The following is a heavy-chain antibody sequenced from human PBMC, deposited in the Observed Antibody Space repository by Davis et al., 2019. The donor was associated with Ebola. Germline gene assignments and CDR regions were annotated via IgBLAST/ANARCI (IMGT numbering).Heavy chain of an antibody. CDR1: GGSFSGYY. J-gene: IGHJ6*02. CDR3: ARLVGYCSSTSCWYYGMDV. Sequence: MPSETLSLTCAVYGGSFSGYYWSWIRQPPGKGLEWIGEINHSGSTNYNPSLKSRVTISVDTSKNQFSLKLSSVTAADTAVYYCARLVGYCSSTSCWYYGMDVWGQGTTVTVSS. V-gene: IGHV4-34*01. CDR2: INHSGST. D-gene: IGHD2-2*01.